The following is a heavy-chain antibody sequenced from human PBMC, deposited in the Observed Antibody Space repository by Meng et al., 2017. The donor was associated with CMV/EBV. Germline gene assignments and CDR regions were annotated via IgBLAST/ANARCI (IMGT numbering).Heavy chain of an antibody. CDR3: ARSTPIVGATFDL. CDR2: ICYSGST. J-gene: IGHJ2*01. V-gene: IGHV4-59*01. Sequence: SETLSLTCTVSGGSISGYYWSWIRQPPGKGLEWIGYICYSGSTNYNPSLKSRVTISVDTSKNQFSLKLSSVTAADTAVYYCARSTPIVGATFDLWGRGTLVTVSS. D-gene: IGHD1-26*01. CDR1: GGSISGYY.